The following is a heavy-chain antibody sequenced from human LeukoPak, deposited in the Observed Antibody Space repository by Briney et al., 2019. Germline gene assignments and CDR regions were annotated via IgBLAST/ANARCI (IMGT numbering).Heavy chain of an antibody. D-gene: IGHD6-13*01. V-gene: IGHV4-34*01. J-gene: IGHJ4*02. CDR3: VRHMRSSSWFDY. CDR2: INHSGST. Sequence: SETLSLTCAVYGGSFSGYYWSWIRQPPGKGLEWIGEINHSGSTNYNPSLKSRVTISVDTSKNQFSLKLSSVTAADTAVYYCVRHMRSSSWFDYWGQGTLVTVSS. CDR1: GGSFSGYY.